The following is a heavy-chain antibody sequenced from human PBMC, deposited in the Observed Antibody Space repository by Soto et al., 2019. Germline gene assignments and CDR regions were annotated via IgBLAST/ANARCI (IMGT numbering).Heavy chain of an antibody. CDR1: GYTFTGYY. CDR3: ARDLWFGENRYGMDV. V-gene: IGHV1-2*04. Sequence: QVQLVQSVAEVKKPGASVKVSCKASGYTFTGYYMHWVRQAPGQGLEWMGWINPHSGGTHCAQKVQGWVTRTRNTSISTAYMELSRLRSDDTAVYYCARDLWFGENRYGMDVWGQLTTVTVSS. CDR2: INPHSGGT. D-gene: IGHD3-10*01. J-gene: IGHJ6*02.